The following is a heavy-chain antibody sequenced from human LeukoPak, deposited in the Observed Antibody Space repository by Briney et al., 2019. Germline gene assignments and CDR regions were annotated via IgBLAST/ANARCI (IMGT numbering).Heavy chain of an antibody. J-gene: IGHJ4*02. CDR2: INHSGST. CDR3: ARGRNYYGSGSYRYFDY. V-gene: IGHV4-34*01. Sequence: SETLSLTCAVYGGSFSGYYWSWIRQPPGKGLEWIGEINHSGSTNYNPSLKSRVTISVDTSKNQFSLKLSSGTAADTAVYYCARGRNYYGSGSYRYFDYWGQGTLVTVSS. CDR1: GGSFSGYY. D-gene: IGHD3-10*01.